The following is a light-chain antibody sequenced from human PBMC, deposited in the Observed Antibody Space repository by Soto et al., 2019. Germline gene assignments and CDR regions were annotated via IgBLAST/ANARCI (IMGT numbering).Light chain of an antibody. CDR2: DAS. CDR1: QSISSY. J-gene: IGKJ5*01. CDR3: QQYDNLLIT. Sequence: DIQMTQSPSSLSASVGDRVIITCRASQSISSYLNWYQQKPGKIPKLLIYDASNLETGVPSRFSGSGSGTDFTFTISSLQPEDIATYYCQQYDNLLITFGQGTRLEIK. V-gene: IGKV1-33*01.